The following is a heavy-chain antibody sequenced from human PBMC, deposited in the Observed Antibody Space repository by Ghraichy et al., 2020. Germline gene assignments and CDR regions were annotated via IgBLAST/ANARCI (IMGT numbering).Heavy chain of an antibody. D-gene: IGHD2-8*01. Sequence: ASVKVSCKASGSHFTSPGISWERQAPVQGLEWMGWISAYNGNTNYEQKLQGRVTMTTDTSTSTAYMELRSLRSDDTAVYYCARDEWGQAHTYYYGMDVWGHWTTVTVSS. CDR2: ISAYNGNT. V-gene: IGHV1-18*01. CDR1: GSHFTSPG. CDR3: ARDEWGQAHTYYYGMDV. J-gene: IGHJ6*02.